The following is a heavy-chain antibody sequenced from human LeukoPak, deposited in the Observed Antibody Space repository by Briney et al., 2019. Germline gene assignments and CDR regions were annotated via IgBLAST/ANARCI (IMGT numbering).Heavy chain of an antibody. V-gene: IGHV3-30*02. CDR1: GFTFSSYG. CDR3: AKDSDDYYGSGSEFDY. J-gene: IGHJ4*02. Sequence: PGGSLRLSCAASGFTFSSYGMHWVRQAPGKGLEWVAFIRYDGSNKYYADSVKGRFTISRDNSKNTLYLQMNSLRAEDTAVYYSAKDSDDYYGSGSEFDYWGQGTLVTVSS. CDR2: IRYDGSNK. D-gene: IGHD3-10*01.